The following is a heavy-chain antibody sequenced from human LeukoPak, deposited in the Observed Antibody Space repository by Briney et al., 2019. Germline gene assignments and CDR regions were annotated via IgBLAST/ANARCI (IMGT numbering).Heavy chain of an antibody. CDR3: ARLGYCTNAVCYNWFDP. D-gene: IGHD2-8*01. CDR1: GVYISSSSYY. V-gene: IGHV4-39*01. J-gene: IGHJ5*02. CDR2: IYYSGST. Sequence: SETLSPTCTVSGVYISSSSYYWGWIRQPPGENLEWIGSIYYSGSTYYNPSLKSRVTISVDTSKNQFSLKLSSVTAADTAVYYCARLGYCTNAVCYNWFDPWGQGTLVTVSS.